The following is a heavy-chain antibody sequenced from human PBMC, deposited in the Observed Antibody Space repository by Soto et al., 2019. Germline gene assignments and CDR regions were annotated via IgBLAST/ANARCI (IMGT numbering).Heavy chain of an antibody. CDR1: GGSISSGCYS. CDR2: IYHSGYT. V-gene: IGHV4-30-2*01. D-gene: IGHD4-17*01. J-gene: IGHJ6*02. CDR3: ARAHYGDYCDGMKV. Sequence: QLQLQESGSGLVKPSQTLSLTCAVSGGSISSGCYSWSWIRQPPGKGLEWIGYIYHSGYTYCNPTLKSRVTISVDRSKNQFSLNLSSVTDADTAVYYCARAHYGDYCDGMKVVSQGSTVTVSS.